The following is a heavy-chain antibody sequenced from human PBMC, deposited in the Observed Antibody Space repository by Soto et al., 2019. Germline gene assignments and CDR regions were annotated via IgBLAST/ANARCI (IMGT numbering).Heavy chain of an antibody. J-gene: IGHJ3*02. CDR3: AKDHRLGGIIAVAGTGDAFDI. CDR1: GFTFDDYA. Sequence: GGSLRLSCAASGFTFDDYAMHWVRQAPGKGLEWVSGISWNRGSIGYADSVKGRFTISRDNAKNSLYLQMNSLRAEDTALYYCAKDHRLGGIIAVAGTGDAFDIWGQGTMVTVSS. V-gene: IGHV3-9*01. D-gene: IGHD6-19*01. CDR2: ISWNRGSI.